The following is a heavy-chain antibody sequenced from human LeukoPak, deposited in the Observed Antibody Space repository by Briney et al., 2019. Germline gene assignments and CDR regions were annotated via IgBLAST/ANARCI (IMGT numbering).Heavy chain of an antibody. D-gene: IGHD1-1*01. CDR2: IGIDSGNT. CDR1: GFPFIEYS. V-gene: IGHV3-48*01. Sequence: GGSLRLSCTASGFPFIEYSMNWVRRVPGKGLEWIAYIGIDSGNTKYADSVRGRFTISADKTKNSLYLQMNSLRVEDTAVYYCARDHNYAFDNWGQGTLVSVAS. J-gene: IGHJ4*02. CDR3: ARDHNYAFDN.